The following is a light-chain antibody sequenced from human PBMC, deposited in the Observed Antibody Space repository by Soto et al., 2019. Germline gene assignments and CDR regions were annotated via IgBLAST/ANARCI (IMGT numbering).Light chain of an antibody. CDR2: GAS. Sequence: EIVLTQSPGTLSLSPGERATLSCRASQRVSSSYLTWYQQKPGQAPRLLIDGASSRATGIPERFSGRGSGTDFPLPISRLEPEDFAVYYCQQYGRSPPTFGQGTKVEIK. V-gene: IGKV3-20*01. CDR3: QQYGRSPPT. CDR1: QRVSSSY. J-gene: IGKJ1*01.